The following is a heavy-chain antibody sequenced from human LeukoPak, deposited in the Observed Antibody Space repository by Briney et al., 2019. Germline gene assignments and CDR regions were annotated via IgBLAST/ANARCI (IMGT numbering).Heavy chain of an antibody. J-gene: IGHJ2*01. CDR3: ARADDSSGYYTRYFDR. CDR2: IYYSGST. Sequence: SETLSLTCTVSGGSISIYYWNWIRQPPGKGLEWIGYIYYSGSTNYNPSLKSRVTMSVDTSMNQFSLKLSSVTAADTAVYYCARADDSSGYYTRYFDRWGRGTLVTVSS. D-gene: IGHD3-22*01. V-gene: IGHV4-59*01. CDR1: GGSISIYY.